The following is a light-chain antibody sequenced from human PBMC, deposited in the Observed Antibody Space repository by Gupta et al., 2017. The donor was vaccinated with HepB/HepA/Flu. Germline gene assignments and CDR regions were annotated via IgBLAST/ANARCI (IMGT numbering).Light chain of an antibody. Sequence: DIVMTQSPLSLPVTPGEPASISCRSSQSLLKSDGYIYLDWYLQKPGQSPQLLIYLGSNRASGVPDRFSGSGSGAEFTLKISIVDADDVGVYYCRQALQSARAFGQGTKMEIK. CDR1: QSLLKSDGYIY. J-gene: IGKJ2*01. CDR2: LGS. CDR3: RQALQSARA. V-gene: IGKV2-28*01.